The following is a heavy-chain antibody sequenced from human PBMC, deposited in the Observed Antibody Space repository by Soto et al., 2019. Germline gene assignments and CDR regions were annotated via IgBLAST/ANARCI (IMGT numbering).Heavy chain of an antibody. CDR3: AKGSLHSYSKAYYYYYMDV. V-gene: IGHV1-69*02. J-gene: IGHJ6*03. CDR1: GGTFSSYT. CDR2: IIPILGIA. Sequence: QVQLVQSGAEVKKPGSSVKVSCKASGGTFSSYTISWVRQAPGQGLEWMGRIIPILGIANYAQKFQGRVTITADKSTSTSYMVPRSLRSDETAVYYCAKGSLHSYSKAYYYYYMDVWGKGTTVTVSS. D-gene: IGHD4-4*01.